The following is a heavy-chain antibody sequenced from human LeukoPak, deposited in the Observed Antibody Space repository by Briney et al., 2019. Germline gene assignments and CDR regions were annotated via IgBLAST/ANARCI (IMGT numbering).Heavy chain of an antibody. CDR3: AKDVAIQLWCFDY. V-gene: IGHV3-23*01. D-gene: IGHD5-18*01. J-gene: IGHJ4*02. CDR1: GFTFSSYA. Sequence: PGGSLRLSCAASGFTFSSYAMRWVRQARGKGLEWVSAISGSGGTTYYADSVKGRFTITRDNSKNTLYLQMNSLRAEDTAVYYCAKDVAIQLWCFDYWGQGTLVTFSS. CDR2: ISGSGGTT.